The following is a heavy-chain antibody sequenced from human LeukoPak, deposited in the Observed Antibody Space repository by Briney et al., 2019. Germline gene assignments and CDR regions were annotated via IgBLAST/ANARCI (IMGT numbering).Heavy chain of an antibody. Sequence: SQTLSLTCAISGDSVSSNSAAWNWIRQSPSRGLEWLGRTYYRSKWYYDYAVSVKSRISISPDTSKNQFSLQLNSVTPEDTAVYYCARALGYCSGGSCTRGYNWFDPWGQGTLVTVPS. CDR3: ARALGYCSGGSCTRGYNWFDP. CDR1: GDSVSSNSAA. CDR2: TYYRSKWYY. D-gene: IGHD2-15*01. V-gene: IGHV6-1*01. J-gene: IGHJ5*02.